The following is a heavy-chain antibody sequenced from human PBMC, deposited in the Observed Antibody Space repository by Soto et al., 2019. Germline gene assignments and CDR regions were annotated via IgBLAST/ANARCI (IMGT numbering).Heavy chain of an antibody. V-gene: IGHV3-23*01. J-gene: IGHJ3*02. CDR3: AKDRFYYDSIAYYYDAFDI. D-gene: IGHD3-22*01. Sequence: ADSVKGRLTISRDNSKNTLYLQMSSLRAEDTALYYCAKDRFYYDSIAYYYDAFDIWGQGTMVTVSS.